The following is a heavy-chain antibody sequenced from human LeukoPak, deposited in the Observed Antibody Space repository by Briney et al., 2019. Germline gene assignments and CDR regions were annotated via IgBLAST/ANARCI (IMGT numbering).Heavy chain of an antibody. CDR2: IIPIFGTA. V-gene: IGHV1-69*05. CDR3: ARVFARSGEISGSYYYY. D-gene: IGHD1-26*01. CDR1: GGTFSSYA. J-gene: IGHJ4*02. Sequence: GSSVKVSCKASGGTFSSYAISWVRQAPGQGLEWMGRIIPIFGTANYAQKFQGRVTITTDESTSTAYMELSSLRSEDTAVYYCARVFARSGEISGSYYYYWGQGTLVTASS.